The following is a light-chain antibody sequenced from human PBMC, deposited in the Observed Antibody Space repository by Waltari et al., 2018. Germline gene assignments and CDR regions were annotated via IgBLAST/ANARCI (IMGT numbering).Light chain of an antibody. V-gene: IGKV3-15*01. CDR1: QSVYTN. CDR3: QQYSHWPPLT. CDR2: GAS. J-gene: IGKJ4*01. Sequence: EVVMTQSPATLSVSPGERATLSCRASQSVYTNLAWYQQKPCQAPRLLIDGASTRATGIPARFRGSGAGTEFTLTISSLQSEDFALYYCQQYSHWPPLTFGGGTKVDI.